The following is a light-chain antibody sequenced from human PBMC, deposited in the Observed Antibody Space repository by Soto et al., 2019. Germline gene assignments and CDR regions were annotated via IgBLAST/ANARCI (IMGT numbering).Light chain of an antibody. Sequence: EIVLTQYPGTLSLSPGERATLSCRASQSVSSRFLAWYQQKPGQAPKVLIYGASTRATGIPDRFSGSGSGTDFTLTISRLEPEDFAVYYCQQYESSRTFGQGTKVEMK. CDR1: QSVSSRF. CDR3: QQYESSRT. V-gene: IGKV3-20*01. J-gene: IGKJ1*01. CDR2: GAS.